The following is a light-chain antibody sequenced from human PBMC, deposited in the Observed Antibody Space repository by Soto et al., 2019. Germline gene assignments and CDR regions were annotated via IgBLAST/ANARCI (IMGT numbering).Light chain of an antibody. J-gene: IGKJ5*01. V-gene: IGKV3-11*01. CDR2: HAS. Sequence: IGLTQSPGTLSLSPGERATLSCRASQSVXSYFGWYQQKPGQAPRFLXDHASNRATGSPARLSGSGSGTDFTLTISSLEPEYFAVYYCQQRSNGTSTFGQGTRLEIK. CDR1: QSVXSY. CDR3: QQRSNGTST.